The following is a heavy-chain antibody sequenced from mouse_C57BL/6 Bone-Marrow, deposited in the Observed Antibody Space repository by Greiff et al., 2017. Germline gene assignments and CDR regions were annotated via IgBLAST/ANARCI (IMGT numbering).Heavy chain of an antibody. V-gene: IGHV1-22*01. Sequence: EVQLQQSGPELVKPGASVKMSCKASGYTFTDYNMHWVKQSHGQSLEWIGYINPNNGGTSYNQKFKGKATLTVNKSSSTAYMALRSLTSEDSAVYYWARSGTTVVPHYYAMDYWGQGTSVTVSS. J-gene: IGHJ4*01. CDR2: INPNNGGT. D-gene: IGHD1-1*01. CDR1: GYTFTDYN. CDR3: ARSGTTVVPHYYAMDY.